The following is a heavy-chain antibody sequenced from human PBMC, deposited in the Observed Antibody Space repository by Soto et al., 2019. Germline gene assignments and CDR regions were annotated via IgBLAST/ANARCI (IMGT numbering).Heavy chain of an antibody. CDR3: ARHRPCSGGSCYFAPYYYYYYMDV. D-gene: IGHD2-15*01. Sequence: SETLSLTCTGSGGSLSSYYWSWIRQLPGKGLEWIGYIYYSGSTNYNPSLKSRVTISVDTSKNQFSLKLSSVTAADTAVYYCARHRPCSGGSCYFAPYYYYYYMDVWGKGTTVTVSS. CDR1: GGSLSSYY. V-gene: IGHV4-59*08. J-gene: IGHJ6*03. CDR2: IYYSGST.